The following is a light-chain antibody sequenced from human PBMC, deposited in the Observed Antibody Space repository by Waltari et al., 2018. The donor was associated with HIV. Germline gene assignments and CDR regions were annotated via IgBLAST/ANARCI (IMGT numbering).Light chain of an antibody. V-gene: IGLV3-21*04. CDR2: YDS. CDR1: NIGCKG. J-gene: IGLJ1*01. Sequence: SYVLTQPPSVSVASGKTARITCGGNNIGCKGVHWYQQKPGQAPVLVIYYDSHRPSGIPERFSGSKSGNTATLTISRVEAGDEADYYCQLWDGTGDHPGVFGTGTQVTVL. CDR3: QLWDGTGDHPGV.